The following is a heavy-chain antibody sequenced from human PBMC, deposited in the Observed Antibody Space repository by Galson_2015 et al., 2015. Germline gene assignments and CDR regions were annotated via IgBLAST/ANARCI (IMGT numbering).Heavy chain of an antibody. J-gene: IGHJ4*02. V-gene: IGHV3-30-3*01. CDR2: ISYDGSNK. CDR3: EARAYDSSGYYAKGSGDY. Sequence: SLRLSCAASGFTFSSYAMHWVRQAPGKGLEWVAVISYDGSNKYYADSVKGRFTISRDNSKNTLYLQMSSLRAEDTAVYYCEARAYDSSGYYAKGSGDYWGQGTLVTVSS. D-gene: IGHD3-22*01. CDR1: GFTFSSYA.